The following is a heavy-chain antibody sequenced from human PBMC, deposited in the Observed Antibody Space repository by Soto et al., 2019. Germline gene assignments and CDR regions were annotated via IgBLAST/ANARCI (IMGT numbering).Heavy chain of an antibody. CDR3: ARDRRFPDAFDI. V-gene: IGHV3-21*01. CDR1: GFTFSSYS. CDR2: ISSSSSYI. J-gene: IGHJ3*02. D-gene: IGHD3-16*01. Sequence: PWGSLRLSCSASGFTFSSYSMNWFRQAPGKGLEWVSSISSSSSYIYYADSVKGRFTISRDNAKNSLYLQMNSLRAEDTAVYYCARDRRFPDAFDIWGQGTMVTVSS.